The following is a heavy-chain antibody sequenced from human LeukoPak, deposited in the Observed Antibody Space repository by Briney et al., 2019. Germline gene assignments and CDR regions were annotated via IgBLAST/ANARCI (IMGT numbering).Heavy chain of an antibody. CDR2: IYNSGST. V-gene: IGHV4-59*01. J-gene: IGHJ6*02. CDR1: GGSISSYY. Sequence: SETLSLTCTVSGGSISSYYWSWIRQPPGKGLEWIGYIYNSGSTNYNPSLKSRVTISVDTSRNQFSLKLSSVTAADTAVYYCAREGQTYYYGSATYGMDVWGQGTTVTVSS. CDR3: AREGQTYYYGSATYGMDV. D-gene: IGHD3-10*01.